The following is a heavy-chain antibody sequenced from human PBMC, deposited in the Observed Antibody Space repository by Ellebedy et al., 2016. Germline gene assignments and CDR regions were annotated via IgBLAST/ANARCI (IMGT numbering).Heavy chain of an antibody. J-gene: IGHJ4*02. D-gene: IGHD6-13*01. CDR3: APTGGAAAATFDY. CDR1: GYTFTGYY. CDR2: INPNSGGT. Sequence: ASVKVSXKASGYTFTGYYMHWVRQAPGQGLEWMGWINPNSGGTNYAQKFQGRVTMTRDTSISTAYMELSRLRSDDTAVYYCAPTGGAAAATFDYWGQGTLVTVSS. V-gene: IGHV1-2*02.